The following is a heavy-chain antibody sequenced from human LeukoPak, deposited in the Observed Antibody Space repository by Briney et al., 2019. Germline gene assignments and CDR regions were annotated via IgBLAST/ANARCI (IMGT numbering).Heavy chain of an antibody. V-gene: IGHV4-4*09. Sequence: PSETLSLTCTVSGDSISSYYWSWIRQPPGKALEWIGYIYTSGGTNYIPSLKGRVTISIDTSKNQFSLKLSSVTAADSAVYYCARLTRLSTSPDRYYLDYCGQGTLVTVSS. CDR1: GDSISSYY. D-gene: IGHD6-6*01. CDR3: ARLTRLSTSPDRYYLDY. CDR2: IYTSGGT. J-gene: IGHJ4*02.